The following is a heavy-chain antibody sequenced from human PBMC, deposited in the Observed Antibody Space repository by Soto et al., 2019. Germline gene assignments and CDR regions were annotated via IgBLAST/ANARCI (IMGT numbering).Heavy chain of an antibody. CDR2: ISYDGSNK. D-gene: IGHD1-1*01. CDR3: ACDRLRYNWNDFPNYYYGMDV. J-gene: IGHJ6*02. Sequence: QVQLVESGGGVVQPGRSLRLSCAASGFTFSSYAMHWVRQAPGKGLEWVAVISYDGSNKYYADSVKGRFTISRDNSKNTLYLQKNSLRSEDTAVYYCACDRLRYNWNDFPNYYYGMDVWGQGTTVTVSS. CDR1: GFTFSSYA. V-gene: IGHV3-30-3*01.